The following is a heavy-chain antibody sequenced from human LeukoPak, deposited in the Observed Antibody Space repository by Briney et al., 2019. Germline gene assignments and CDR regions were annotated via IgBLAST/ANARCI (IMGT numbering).Heavy chain of an antibody. CDR2: IYYSGST. D-gene: IGHD6-13*01. V-gene: IGHV4-59*08. CDR1: GGSISSYY. CDR3: ARHANGYSSSWHDY. Sequence: SETLSLTCTVSGGSISSYYWSWIRQPPGKGLEWIGYIYYSGSTNYNPSLKSRVTISVDTSKNQFSLKLSSVTAADTAVYYCARHANGYSSSWHDYWGQGTPVTVS. J-gene: IGHJ4*02.